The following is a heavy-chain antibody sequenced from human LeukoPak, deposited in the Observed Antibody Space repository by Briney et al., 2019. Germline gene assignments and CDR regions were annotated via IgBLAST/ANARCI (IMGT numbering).Heavy chain of an antibody. CDR2: ISVGGTTT. CDR3: AKSFTSSSSDY. V-gene: IGHV3-23*01. J-gene: IGHJ4*02. CDR1: GFSFSGYW. Sequence: GGSLRLSCTTSGFSFSGYWMHWVRQAPGKGLEWVSSISVGGTTTYYADSVKGRFSISRDNSENTLYLQMNGLRADDTAVYSCAKSFTSSSSDYWGQGTLVTVSS. D-gene: IGHD6-13*01.